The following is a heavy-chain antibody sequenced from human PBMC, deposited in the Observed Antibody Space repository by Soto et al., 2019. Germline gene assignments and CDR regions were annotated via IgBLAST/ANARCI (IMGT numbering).Heavy chain of an antibody. J-gene: IGHJ4*02. CDR1: GVTFSSYA. V-gene: IGHV1-69*01. CDR3: ARGWAHIRLDY. CDR2: IIPICGTA. D-gene: IGHD2-21*01. Sequence: QVQLVQSGAEVKKPGSSVKVSCTASGVTFSSYAISWVRQAPGQGLEWMGGIIPICGTANYAQKFQGRVTITTDESTSTAYMELSSLRSEDTAVYYCARGWAHIRLDYWGQGTLVTVSS.